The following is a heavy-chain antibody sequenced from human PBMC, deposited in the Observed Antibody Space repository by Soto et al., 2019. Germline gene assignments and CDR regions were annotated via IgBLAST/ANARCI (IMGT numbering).Heavy chain of an antibody. CDR3: AKDEGPLLPTVTTDGDY. CDR2: ISGSGGST. J-gene: IGHJ4*02. Sequence: GGSLRLSCAASGFTFSSYAMSWVRQAPGKGLEWVSAISGSGGSTYYADSVKGRFTISRDNSKNTLYLQMNSLRAEDTAVYYCAKDEGPLLPTVTTDGDYWGQGTLVTVSS. V-gene: IGHV3-23*01. D-gene: IGHD4-17*01. CDR1: GFTFSSYA.